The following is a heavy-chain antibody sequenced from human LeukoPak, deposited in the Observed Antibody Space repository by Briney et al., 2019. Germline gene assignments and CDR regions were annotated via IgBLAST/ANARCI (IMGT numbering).Heavy chain of an antibody. Sequence: ASVKVSCKASGYTFTSYGISWVRQAPGQGLEWMGWISAYNGNTNYAQKLQGRVTMTTDTSTSTAYMELRSLRSDDTAVYYCARAYPGQQLVLGYNWFDPWGQGTLVTVPS. CDR1: GYTFTSYG. J-gene: IGHJ5*02. CDR3: ARAYPGQQLVLGYNWFDP. D-gene: IGHD6-13*01. V-gene: IGHV1-18*01. CDR2: ISAYNGNT.